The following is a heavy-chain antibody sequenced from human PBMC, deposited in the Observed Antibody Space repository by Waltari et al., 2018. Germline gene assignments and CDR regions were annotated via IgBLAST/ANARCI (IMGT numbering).Heavy chain of an antibody. Sequence: QVQLQESGPGLVKPSETLSLICSVSGGSISNYYWTWVRQFPGKGLEWIGDIHYTGNTNYNPSLTSRLTISVDTSKNQFSLNLNSVTAADTAVYYCARGGWSLDNWGRGTLVTVSS. CDR3: ARGGWSLDN. V-gene: IGHV4-59*01. D-gene: IGHD6-19*01. J-gene: IGHJ4*02. CDR1: GGSISNYY. CDR2: IHYTGNT.